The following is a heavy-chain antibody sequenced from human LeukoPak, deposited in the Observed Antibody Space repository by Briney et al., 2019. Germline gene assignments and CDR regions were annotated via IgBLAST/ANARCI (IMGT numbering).Heavy chain of an antibody. CDR1: GYTFTGYY. V-gene: IGHV1-2*02. J-gene: IGHJ4*02. D-gene: IGHD2-8*01. CDR3: ARSDCTNGVCPLDY. Sequence: GASVKVSCKASGYTFTGYYMPWVRQAPGQGLEWMGWINPNSGGTNYAQKFQGRVTMTRDTSISTAYMELSRLRSDDTAVYYCARSDCTNGVCPLDYWGQGTLVTVSS. CDR2: INPNSGGT.